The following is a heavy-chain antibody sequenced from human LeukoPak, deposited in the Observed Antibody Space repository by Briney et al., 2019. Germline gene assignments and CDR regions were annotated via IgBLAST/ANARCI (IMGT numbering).Heavy chain of an antibody. J-gene: IGHJ6*04. V-gene: IGHV3-9*03. CDR3: AKDSSGNGYMDV. CDR1: GFAFDDYV. CDR2: ISWNSNSI. Sequence: PGRSLRLSCAASGFAFDDYVMHWARQAPGKGLEWVSSISWNSNSIGYADSVKGRFTISRDNAKNSLYLQMNSLRPEDMAFYYCAKDSSGNGYMDVWGKGTTVTVSA. D-gene: IGHD3-10*01.